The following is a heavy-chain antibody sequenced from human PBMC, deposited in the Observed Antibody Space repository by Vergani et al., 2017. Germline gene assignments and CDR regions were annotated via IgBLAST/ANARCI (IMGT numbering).Heavy chain of an antibody. CDR1: GFTFSSYD. CDR2: ISSSGSTI. CDR3: ARDLSGGSGSDLPGMDFQH. V-gene: IGHV3-48*03. Sequence: EVQLVESGGGLVQPGGSLRLSCAASGFTFSSYDMNWVRQAPGKGLEWVSYISSSGSTIYYADSVKGRFTISRDNAKNSLYLQMNSLRAEDTAVYYCARDLSGGSGSDLPGMDFQHWGEGTLVTVSS. D-gene: IGHD3-10*01. J-gene: IGHJ1*01.